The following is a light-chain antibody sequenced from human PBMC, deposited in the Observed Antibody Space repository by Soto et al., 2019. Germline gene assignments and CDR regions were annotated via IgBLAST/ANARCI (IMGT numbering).Light chain of an antibody. CDR3: LFYYGGAQVGV. J-gene: IGLJ3*02. CDR1: AGAVTTDYY. CDR2: STS. V-gene: IGLV7-43*01. Sequence: QAVVTQEPSLTVSPGGTVTLTCASSAGAVTTDYYPSWFQQRPGQAPRTLIYSTSYKHSWTPARFSGSLLGGKAALTLSGVQPEDEAEYYCLFYYGGAQVGVFGGGTKLTVL.